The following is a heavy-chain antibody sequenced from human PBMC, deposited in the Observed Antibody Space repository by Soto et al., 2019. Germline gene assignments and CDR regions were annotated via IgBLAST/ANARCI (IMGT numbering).Heavy chain of an antibody. Sequence: SETLSLTCTVSGGSISSSSYYWGWIRQPPGKGLEWIGSIYYSGSTYYNPSLKSRVTISVDTSKNQFSLKLSTVTAADTAVYYCARQRAEITIFGVVINSYGMDVWGHGTTVTVSS. CDR3: ARQRAEITIFGVVINSYGMDV. V-gene: IGHV4-39*01. D-gene: IGHD3-3*01. CDR2: IYYSGST. CDR1: GGSISSSSYY. J-gene: IGHJ6*02.